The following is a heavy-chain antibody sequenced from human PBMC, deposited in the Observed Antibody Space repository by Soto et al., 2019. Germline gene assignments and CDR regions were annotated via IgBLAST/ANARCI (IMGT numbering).Heavy chain of an antibody. CDR3: VREGVLFDY. V-gene: IGHV3-30-3*01. Sequence: HVQLVESGGGMVQPGRSLRLSCAASGFTFSTYDMHWVRQAPGKGLEWVALISSDGSNKYYTDSVKGRFTISRDNSKNTLYLQMNSLRAEDTAVYYCVREGVLFDYWGQGTLVTVSS. J-gene: IGHJ4*02. CDR1: GFTFSTYD. D-gene: IGHD2-8*01. CDR2: ISSDGSNK.